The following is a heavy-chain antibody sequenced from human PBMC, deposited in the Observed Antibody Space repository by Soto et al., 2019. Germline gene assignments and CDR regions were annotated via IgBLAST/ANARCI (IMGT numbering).Heavy chain of an antibody. J-gene: IGHJ5*02. CDR3: TKGYSVVAGPVDRNWFDP. Sequence: GGSLRLSCTASGFTFGDYAMSWFRQAPGKGLEWVGFIRSKAYGGTTEYAASVKGRFTISRDDSKSIAYLQMNSLKTEDTAVYYCTKGYSVVAGPVDRNWFDPWGQGTLVTVSS. D-gene: IGHD2-21*01. CDR1: GFTFGDYA. V-gene: IGHV3-49*03. CDR2: IRSKAYGGTT.